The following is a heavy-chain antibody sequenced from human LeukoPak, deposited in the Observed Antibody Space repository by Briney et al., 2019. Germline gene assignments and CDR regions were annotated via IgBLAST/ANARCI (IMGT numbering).Heavy chain of an antibody. V-gene: IGHV3-7*01. CDR3: ARVGVTTRWGFDY. D-gene: IGHD3-16*01. CDR2: IQQEGTEK. Sequence: GGSLRLSCAVARFTFSIHWMSWVRQAPGKGLEWVANIQQEGTEKNYVDSVKGRFTISRDNSKKSLYLQMNGLRAEDTAIYYCARVGVTTRWGFDYWGQGTLVTVSS. CDR1: RFTFSIHW. J-gene: IGHJ4*02.